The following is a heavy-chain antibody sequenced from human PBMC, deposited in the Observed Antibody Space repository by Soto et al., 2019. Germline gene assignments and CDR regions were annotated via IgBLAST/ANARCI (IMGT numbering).Heavy chain of an antibody. V-gene: IGHV4-4*02. CDR1: GGSISSSNC. CDR3: ARVEGRFYYGMDV. J-gene: IGHJ6*02. Sequence: QVQLQESGPGLVKPSGTLYLTCADSGGSISSSNCWSWVRQPPGKGLEWIGEIYHSGSTNYNPSLKSRVTISVDKSKNQFSLKLSSVTAADTAVYYCARVEGRFYYGMDVWGQGTTVTVSS. CDR2: IYHSGST.